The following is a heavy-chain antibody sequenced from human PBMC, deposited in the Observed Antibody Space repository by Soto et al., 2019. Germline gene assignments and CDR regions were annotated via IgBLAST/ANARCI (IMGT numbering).Heavy chain of an antibody. D-gene: IGHD2-15*01. V-gene: IGHV3-23*01. J-gene: IGHJ4*02. CDR2: ISGSGGST. CDR1: GFTFSSYA. Sequence: SGGSLRLSCAASGFTFSSYAMSWVRQAPGRGLEWVSAISGSGGSTYYADSVKGRFTISRDNSKNTLYLQMNSLKTEDTAVYYCTTEPPPWRYCSGGSCYHLNDYWGQGTLVTVS. CDR3: TTEPPPWRYCSGGSCYHLNDY.